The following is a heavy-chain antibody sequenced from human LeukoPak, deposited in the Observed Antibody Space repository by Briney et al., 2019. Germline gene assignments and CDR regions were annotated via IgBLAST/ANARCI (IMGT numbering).Heavy chain of an antibody. V-gene: IGHV1-46*04. J-gene: IGHJ4*02. Sequence: ASVKVSCKTSGYTFTDYNLHWVRQAPGQRLEWMGIIKPSGGDTSYAQTLQGRVFMTRDTSISTAYMELSRLRSDDTAVYYCARKKYYDSSGYYQFDYWGQGTLVTVSS. CDR1: GYTFTDYN. D-gene: IGHD3-22*01. CDR2: IKPSGGDT. CDR3: ARKKYYDSSGYYQFDY.